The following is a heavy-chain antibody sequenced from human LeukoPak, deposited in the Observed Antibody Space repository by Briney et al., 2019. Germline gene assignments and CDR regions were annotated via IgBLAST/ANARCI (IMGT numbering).Heavy chain of an antibody. CDR2: ISSSSSTI. CDR3: AGTLYSGYGLGSLGAFDI. V-gene: IGHV3-48*01. Sequence: GGSLRLSCAASGFTFSSYSMNWVRQAPGKGLEWVSYISSSSSTIYYADSVKGRFTISRDNSKNTLYIVMNSLRAEDTAVYYCAGTLYSGYGLGSLGAFDIWGQGTMVTVSS. D-gene: IGHD5-12*01. CDR1: GFTFSSYS. J-gene: IGHJ3*02.